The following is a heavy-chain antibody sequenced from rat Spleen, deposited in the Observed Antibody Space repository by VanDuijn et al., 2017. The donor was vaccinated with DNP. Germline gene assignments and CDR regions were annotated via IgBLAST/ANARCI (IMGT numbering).Heavy chain of an antibody. CDR1: GHSITSNY. CDR3: ARLGTQGFTY. D-gene: IGHD1-5*01. Sequence: EVQLQESGPGLVKPSQSLSLTCSVTGHSITSNYWAWIRRFPGNKMEWMGYINFSGTTNYNPSLKSRVSITRDTSKNQFFLHLNSVTTEDTATYYCARLGTQGFTYWGQGTLVTVSS. J-gene: IGHJ3*01. CDR2: INFSGTT. V-gene: IGHV3-1*01.